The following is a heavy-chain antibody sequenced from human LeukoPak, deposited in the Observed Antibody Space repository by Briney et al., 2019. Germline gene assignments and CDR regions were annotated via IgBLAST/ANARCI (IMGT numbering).Heavy chain of an antibody. D-gene: IGHD2-2*01. CDR1: GFTFDDYA. Sequence: PGGSLRLSCAASGFTFDDYAMHWVRQAPGKGLEWVSGISWNSGSIGYADSVKGRFTISRDNSKNTLYLQMNSLRAEDTAVYYCAKCWWSSTSCYEVDYWGQGTLVTVSS. J-gene: IGHJ4*02. CDR3: AKCWWSSTSCYEVDY. V-gene: IGHV3-9*01. CDR2: ISWNSGSI.